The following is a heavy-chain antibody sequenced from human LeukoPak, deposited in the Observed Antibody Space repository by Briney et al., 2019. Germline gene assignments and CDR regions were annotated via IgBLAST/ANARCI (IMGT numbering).Heavy chain of an antibody. D-gene: IGHD3-10*01. CDR3: AAAPPGFGELNGGHY. V-gene: IGHV1-2*06. CDR2: VNPNSGGT. J-gene: IGHJ4*02. Sequence: ASVKVSCKASGYTFTGYYMHWVRQAPGQGLEWMGRVNPNSGGTNYAQKFQGRITMTADTSTDTAFMELSSLRSEDTAIYYCAAAPPGFGELNGGHYWGQGTLVTVSS. CDR1: GYTFTGYY.